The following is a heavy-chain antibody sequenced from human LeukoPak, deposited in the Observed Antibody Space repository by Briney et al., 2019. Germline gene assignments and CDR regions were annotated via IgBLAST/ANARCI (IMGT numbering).Heavy chain of an antibody. CDR2: ISYDGSNK. CDR1: GFTFSNFA. V-gene: IGHV3-30*04. CDR3: ARDPSPSYTAMVESYFDY. Sequence: GGSLRLSCAASGFTFSNFAMHWVRQAPGAGREWVAVISYDGSNKYYADSVKGRFTISTDHSKNTMYLQMNSLRAEDTAVYYCARDPSPSYTAMVESYFDYWGQGTLVTVSS. J-gene: IGHJ4*02. D-gene: IGHD5-18*01.